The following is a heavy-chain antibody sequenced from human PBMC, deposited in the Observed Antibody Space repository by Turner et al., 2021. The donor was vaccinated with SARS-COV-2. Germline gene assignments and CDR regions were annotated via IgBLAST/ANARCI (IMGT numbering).Heavy chain of an antibody. J-gene: IGHJ4*02. D-gene: IGHD1-1*01. CDR3: ARDQEGWKFDY. Sequence: VQLVESGGGLVKPGGSLSLSCAASGFTFSSYAMHWVRQAPGKGLEWVAVISYDGSNKCYADSVKGRFTISRDNSKNTLYLQMNSLRAEDTAVYYCARDQEGWKFDYWGQGTLVTVSS. CDR2: ISYDGSNK. V-gene: IGHV3-30*04. CDR1: GFTFSSYA.